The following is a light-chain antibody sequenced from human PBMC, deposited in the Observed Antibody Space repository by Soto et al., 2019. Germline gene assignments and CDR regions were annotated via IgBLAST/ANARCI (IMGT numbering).Light chain of an antibody. CDR3: QQFGDSRLT. J-gene: IGKJ4*01. Sequence: IVLPQSPGTLSLSPGARATLSCRASQTVTTTFLSWYQQKPGQAPRLLIYGAFNRATGIPDRFIGGGSETDFTLTISRLEPEDFAVYYCQQFGDSRLTFGGGTKVDIK. CDR2: GAF. CDR1: QTVTTTF. V-gene: IGKV3-20*01.